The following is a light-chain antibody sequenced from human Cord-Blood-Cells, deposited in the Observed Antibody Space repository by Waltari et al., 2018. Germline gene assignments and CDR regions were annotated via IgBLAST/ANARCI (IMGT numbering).Light chain of an antibody. CDR2: DAS. CDR3: QQRSNWPPS. Sequence: EIVLTQSPSTLSLSPGERATLSCRASQSVSTYLAWDQQKPGQAPRLLIYDASNRATGIPARFSCSGSGTDFTLTISSLEPEDFAVYYCQQRSNWPPSFGGGTKVEIK. J-gene: IGKJ4*01. CDR1: QSVSTY. V-gene: IGKV3-11*01.